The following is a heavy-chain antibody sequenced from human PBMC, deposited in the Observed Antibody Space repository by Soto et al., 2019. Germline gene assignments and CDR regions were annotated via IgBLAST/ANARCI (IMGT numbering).Heavy chain of an antibody. Sequence: GESLKISCAASGFTFSSYAMSWVRQAPGKGLEWVSAISGSGGSTYYADSVKGRFTISRDNSKNTLYLQMNSLRAEDTAVYYCAKPYYYDSSGYYYEDYAFDIWGQGTMVTVSS. CDR2: ISGSGGST. V-gene: IGHV3-23*01. J-gene: IGHJ3*02. CDR3: AKPYYYDSSGYYYEDYAFDI. CDR1: GFTFSSYA. D-gene: IGHD3-22*01.